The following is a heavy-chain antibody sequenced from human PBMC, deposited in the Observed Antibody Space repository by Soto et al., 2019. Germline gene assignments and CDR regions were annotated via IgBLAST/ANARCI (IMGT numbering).Heavy chain of an antibody. V-gene: IGHV2-5*02. CDR1: GFSLTTSGVG. CDR3: AHRVRRTVFGLVTTTAIYFDF. Sequence: QITLNESGPTVVRPTETLTLTCRFSGFSLTTSGVGVGWIRQSPGKAPEWLALIYWDDDKRYSASLKSRLTSTKDTSKNQVVLTVSDLEPTDTATYYCAHRVRRTVFGLVTTTAIYFDFWGQGTPVAVSS. D-gene: IGHD3-3*01. CDR2: IYWDDDK. J-gene: IGHJ4*02.